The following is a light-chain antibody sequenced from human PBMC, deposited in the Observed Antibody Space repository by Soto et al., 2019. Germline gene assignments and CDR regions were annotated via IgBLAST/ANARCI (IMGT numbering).Light chain of an antibody. V-gene: IGLV2-14*01. CDR1: SSDVGGYNY. J-gene: IGLJ1*01. Sequence: QSVLTQPASVSGSPGQSITISCTGTSSDVGGYNYVSWYQQYPGKAPKLMIYDVSNRPSGVSNRFSGSKSGNTASLTISGLQAEDEADSYCSSYTSISPYVFGTGTKVTVL. CDR2: DVS. CDR3: SSYTSISPYV.